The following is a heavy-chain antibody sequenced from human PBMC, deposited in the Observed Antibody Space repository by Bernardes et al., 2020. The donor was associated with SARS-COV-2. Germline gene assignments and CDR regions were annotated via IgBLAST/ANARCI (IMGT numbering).Heavy chain of an antibody. V-gene: IGHV3-33*01. Sequence: GGSLRLSCAASGFTFNNYGMHWVRQAPGKGLEWVAVIWFDGSNKYYADSVKGRFTISRDNSKSTLYLQMNSLRVEDTAVYYCARRYYYGSGRYFSMDVWGHGTTVTVSS. CDR2: IWFDGSNK. CDR3: ARRYYYGSGRYFSMDV. J-gene: IGHJ6*02. CDR1: GFTFNNYG. D-gene: IGHD3-10*01.